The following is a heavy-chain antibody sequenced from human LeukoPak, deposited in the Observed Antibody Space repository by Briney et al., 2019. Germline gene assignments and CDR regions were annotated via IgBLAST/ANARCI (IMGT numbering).Heavy chain of an antibody. CDR3: ARDPRVRYYYGSGSQGGWFDP. V-gene: IGHV1-69*13. CDR1: GYTFTTYY. J-gene: IGHJ5*02. CDR2: IIPIFGTA. D-gene: IGHD3-10*01. Sequence: GASVKVSCKASGYTFTTYYMHWVRQAPGQGLEWMGGIIPIFGTANYAQKFQGRVTITADESTSTAYMELSSLRSEDTAVYYCARDPRVRYYYGSGSQGGWFDPWGQGTLVTVSS.